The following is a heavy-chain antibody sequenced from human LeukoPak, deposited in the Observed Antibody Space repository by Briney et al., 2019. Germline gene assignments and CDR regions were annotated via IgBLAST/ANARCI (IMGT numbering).Heavy chain of an antibody. CDR2: IDPDSGGT. Sequence: VASVKVSCKTSGYTFNSHYIHWVRQAPGQGLEWMGWIDPDSGGTNYAQKFQDRVTMTRDTSTTTVYLDLSRLTSDDTAVYYCARLGSRFGEYTHWGQGTLVTVSS. CDR3: ARLGSRFGEYTH. CDR1: GYTFNSHY. D-gene: IGHD3-10*01. V-gene: IGHV1-2*02. J-gene: IGHJ4*02.